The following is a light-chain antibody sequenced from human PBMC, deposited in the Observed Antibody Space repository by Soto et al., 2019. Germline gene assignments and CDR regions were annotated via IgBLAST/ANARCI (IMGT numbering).Light chain of an antibody. CDR1: QSLLDSSNNKDY. Sequence: DIVRTQSPDSLAVSLGERATLNCKSNQSLLDSSNNKDYLTWYQQKPGQPPKLIIYWASTREFGVPDRFSGSGSGPDFTLTISSLQAEDVAVYYCQQYYSTPRTFGHGTKVEIK. J-gene: IGKJ1*01. CDR2: WAS. V-gene: IGKV4-1*01. CDR3: QQYYSTPRT.